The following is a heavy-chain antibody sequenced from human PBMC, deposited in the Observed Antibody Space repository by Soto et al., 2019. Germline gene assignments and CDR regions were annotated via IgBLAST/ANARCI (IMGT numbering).Heavy chain of an antibody. CDR3: ARINSSGWYEAIDY. J-gene: IGHJ4*02. CDR2: IIPIFGTA. Sequence: QVQLVQSGAEVKKPGSSVKVSCKASGGTFSSYAISWVRQAPGQGLEWMGGIIPIFGTANYALKFQGRVTITADESTSTAYMELSSLRSEDTAVYYCARINSSGWYEAIDYWGQGTLVTVSS. D-gene: IGHD6-19*01. V-gene: IGHV1-69*12. CDR1: GGTFSSYA.